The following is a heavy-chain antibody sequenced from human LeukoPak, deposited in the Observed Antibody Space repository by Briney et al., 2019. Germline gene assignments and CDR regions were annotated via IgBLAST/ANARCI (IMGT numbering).Heavy chain of an antibody. V-gene: IGHV4-59*01. Sequence: KPSETLSLTCTVSGGSISSYYWSWIRQPPGKGLEWIGYIYYSGSTNYNPSLKSRVTISVDTSKNQFSLKLSSVTAADTAVYYCARSVGTYYHYYMDVWGKGTTVTVSS. CDR3: ARSVGTYYHYYMDV. J-gene: IGHJ6*03. CDR1: GGSISSYY. CDR2: IYYSGST. D-gene: IGHD1-1*01.